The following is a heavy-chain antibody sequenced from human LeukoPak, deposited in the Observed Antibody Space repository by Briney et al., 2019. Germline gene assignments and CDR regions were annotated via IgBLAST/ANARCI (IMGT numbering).Heavy chain of an antibody. CDR1: GYSISSGYY. Sequence: SETLSLTCTVSGYSISSGYYWDWIRQPPGKGLEWIGNIYHSGNTYYNPSLKSRVTISVDTSKNQFSLKLNSETAADTAVYYCARQGGGYCSSTRCYSALDIWGQGTMVTVSS. D-gene: IGHD2-2*02. J-gene: IGHJ3*02. CDR2: IYHSGNT. V-gene: IGHV4-38-2*02. CDR3: ARQGGGYCSSTRCYSALDI.